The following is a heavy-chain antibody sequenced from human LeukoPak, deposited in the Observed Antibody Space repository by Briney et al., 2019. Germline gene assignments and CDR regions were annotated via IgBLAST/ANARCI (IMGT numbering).Heavy chain of an antibody. CDR2: IYLGDSDT. J-gene: IGHJ3*02. CDR3: ASPRSSALTSAFDI. V-gene: IGHV5-51*01. CDR1: GYSFTSYW. D-gene: IGHD3-3*01. Sequence: HGESLKISCKGSGYSFTSYWIGWVRQMPGKGLEWMGIIYLGDSDTRYSPSFQGQVTISADKSISTAYLQWSSLKASDTAIYYCASPRSSALTSAFDIRGQGTMVTVSS.